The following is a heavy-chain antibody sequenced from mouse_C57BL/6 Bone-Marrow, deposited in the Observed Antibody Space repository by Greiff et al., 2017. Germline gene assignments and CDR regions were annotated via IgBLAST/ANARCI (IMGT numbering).Heavy chain of an antibody. D-gene: IGHD1-1*01. CDR1: GFTFSSYA. V-gene: IGHV5-4*01. Sequence: DVHLVESGGGLVKPGGSLKLSCAASGFTFSSYAMSWVRQTPEKRLEWVATISDGGSYTYYPDNVKGRFTISRDNAKNNLYLQMSHLKSEDTAMYYCALITTVVANYAMDYWGQGTSVTVSS. J-gene: IGHJ4*01. CDR3: ALITTVVANYAMDY. CDR2: ISDGGSYT.